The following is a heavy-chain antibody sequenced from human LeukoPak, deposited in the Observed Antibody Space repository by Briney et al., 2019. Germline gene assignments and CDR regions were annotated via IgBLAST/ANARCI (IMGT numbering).Heavy chain of an antibody. V-gene: IGHV3-23*01. CDR1: GFXFSSCA. CDR2: ISGSGGST. J-gene: IGHJ4*02. D-gene: IGHD6-6*01. Sequence: GGSLRLSCGASGFXFSSCAMSWVRQAPGKGLEWVSAISGSGGSTYYAGSVKGRFTISRDNSKNTLFLQMNSLRAEDTAVYYCAKGTYSSSPRDYWGQGTLVTVSS. CDR3: AKGTYSSSPRDY.